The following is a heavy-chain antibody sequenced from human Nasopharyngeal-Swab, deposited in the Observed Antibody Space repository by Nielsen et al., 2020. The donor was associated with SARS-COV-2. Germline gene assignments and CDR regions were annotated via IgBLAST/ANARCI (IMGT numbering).Heavy chain of an antibody. CDR2: INAGNGNT. Sequence: ASVKVPCKASGYTFTSYAMHWVRQAPGQRLEGMGWINAGNGNTKYSQKFQGRVTITRDTSASTAYMELSSLRSEDTAVYYCARFVESSSWYGYYYGMDVWGQGTTVTVSS. D-gene: IGHD6-13*01. CDR1: GYTFTSYA. J-gene: IGHJ6*02. V-gene: IGHV1-3*01. CDR3: ARFVESSSWYGYYYGMDV.